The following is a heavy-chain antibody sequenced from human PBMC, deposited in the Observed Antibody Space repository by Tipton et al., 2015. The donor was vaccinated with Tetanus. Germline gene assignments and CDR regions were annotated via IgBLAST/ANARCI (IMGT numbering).Heavy chain of an antibody. CDR1: GGSINNNNDF. V-gene: IGHV4-39*01. CDR2: IHYTGST. Sequence: TLSLTCTVSGGSINNNNDFWGWIRQPPGKGLEWIASIHYTGSTYYNPSLKSRVSIFVDTSKNQFSLELTSVTAADTALYFCARRSHIGAPVWGQGPLVTVAS. J-gene: IGHJ3*01. CDR3: ARRSHIGAPV. D-gene: IGHD2-21*01.